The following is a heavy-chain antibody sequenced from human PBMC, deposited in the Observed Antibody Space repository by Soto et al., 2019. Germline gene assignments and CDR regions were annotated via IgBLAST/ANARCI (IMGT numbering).Heavy chain of an antibody. J-gene: IGHJ6*02. CDR2: IIAYNGNT. CDR1: GGTFSSYA. V-gene: IGHV1-69*13. CDR3: ARVWVGTTFAYYYGMDV. D-gene: IGHD1-1*01. Sequence: GASVKVSCKDSGGTFSSYAISWVRQAPGQGLEWMGGIIAYNGNTNYAQKFQGRVTMTADESTSTAYMELRSLRSDDTAVYYCARVWVGTTFAYYYGMDVWGQGTTVTVSS.